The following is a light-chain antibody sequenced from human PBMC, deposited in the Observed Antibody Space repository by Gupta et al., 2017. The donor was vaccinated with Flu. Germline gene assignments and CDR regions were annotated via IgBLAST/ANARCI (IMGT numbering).Light chain of an antibody. CDR1: QSVSFY. J-gene: IGKJ5*01. Sequence: ETVLTQSPATLSLSPGERATLSCRASQSVSFYLAWYQQRPGQAPRLLIYDASHRATGIPARFSGSGSGTDFTLTISSLEPEDFAVYYCQQRNNGPPLHTFGQGTQMEIK. CDR3: QQRNNGPPLHT. CDR2: DAS. V-gene: IGKV3-11*01.